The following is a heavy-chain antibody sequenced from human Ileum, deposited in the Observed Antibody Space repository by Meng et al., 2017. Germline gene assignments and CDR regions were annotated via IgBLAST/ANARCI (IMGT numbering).Heavy chain of an antibody. V-gene: IGHV4-61*01. CDR1: DGAVSSCCFQ. Sequence: QAQLQASGPGMLCPPWALSRICTVCDGAVSSCCFQWGSGRQHPGKGLEWIGYASTNYNPSLKSRVTISLDTSKNQFSLELSSVTAADTAVYYCARDHWGSLDYWGQGILVTVSS. CDR3: ARDHWGSLDY. J-gene: IGHJ4*02. CDR2: AST. D-gene: IGHD7-27*01.